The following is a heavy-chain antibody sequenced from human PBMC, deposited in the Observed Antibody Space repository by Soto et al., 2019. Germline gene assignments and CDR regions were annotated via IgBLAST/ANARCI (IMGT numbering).Heavy chain of an antibody. D-gene: IGHD3-22*01. V-gene: IGHV5-51*01. CDR1: GYSFTSYW. CDR2: IYPGDSDT. Sequence: GESLKISCKGSGYSFTSYWIGWVRQMPGKGLEWMGIIYPGDSDTRYSPSFQGQVTISADKSISTAYLQWSSLKASDTAMYYCASYYDSSGYYPDAFDIWGQGTMVTVS. CDR3: ASYYDSSGYYPDAFDI. J-gene: IGHJ3*02.